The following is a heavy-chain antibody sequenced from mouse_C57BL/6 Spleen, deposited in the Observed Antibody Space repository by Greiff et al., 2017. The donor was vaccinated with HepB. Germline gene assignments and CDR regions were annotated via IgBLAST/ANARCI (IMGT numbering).Heavy chain of an antibody. CDR1: GFTFSSYG. J-gene: IGHJ4*01. V-gene: IGHV5-6*02. CDR2: ISSGGSYT. CDR3: ARRPYDYDGGYAMDY. Sequence: EVKLMESGGDLVKPGGSLKLSCAASGFTFSSYGMSWVRQTPDKRLEWVATISSGGSYTYYPDSVKGRFTISRDNAKNTLYLQMSSLKSEDTAMYYCARRPYDYDGGYAMDYWGQGTSVTVSS. D-gene: IGHD2-4*01.